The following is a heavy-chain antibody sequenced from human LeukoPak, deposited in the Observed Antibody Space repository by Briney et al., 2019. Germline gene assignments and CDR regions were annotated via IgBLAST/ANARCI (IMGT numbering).Heavy chain of an antibody. CDR1: GFTFSSYE. CDR2: ISYDGSNK. D-gene: IGHD1-26*01. CDR3: ARRGGVGPTPQPLFDY. J-gene: IGHJ4*02. Sequence: PGGSLRLSCAASGFTFSSYEMNWVRQAPGKGLEWVSVISYDGSNKYYADSIKGRFTISRDNSKNTLYLQLNSLRPDDTALYYCARRGGVGPTPQPLFDYWGQGTLVTVSS. V-gene: IGHV3-30*03.